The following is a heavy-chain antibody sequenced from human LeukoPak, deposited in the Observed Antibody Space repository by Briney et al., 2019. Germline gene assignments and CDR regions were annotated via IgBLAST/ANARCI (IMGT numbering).Heavy chain of an antibody. Sequence: SETLSLTCTVSGYSINGGYYWSWLRQPPGKGLAWIGYIYYSGSTNYNPSLKSRFTISVDTSKNQFSLKLSTVTAADTAVYYCAREGQTWGTLDPWGQGTLVTVSS. J-gene: IGHJ5*02. CDR1: GYSINGGYY. CDR3: AREGQTWGTLDP. V-gene: IGHV4-61*08. CDR2: IYYSGST. D-gene: IGHD3-16*01.